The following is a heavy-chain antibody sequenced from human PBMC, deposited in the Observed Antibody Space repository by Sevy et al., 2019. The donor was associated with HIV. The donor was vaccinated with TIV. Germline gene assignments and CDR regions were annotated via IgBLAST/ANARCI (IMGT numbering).Heavy chain of an antibody. CDR1: GYTFTSYG. D-gene: IGHD2-15*01. J-gene: IGHJ4*02. CDR2: ISAYNGNT. CDR3: ARDPGIVVVVAGTFDY. V-gene: IGHV1-18*04. Sequence: ASVKVSCKASGYTFTSYGISWMRQAPGQGLEWMGWISAYNGNTNYAQKLQGRVTMTTDTSTSTAYMELRSLRSDDTAVYYCARDPGIVVVVAGTFDYWGQGTLVTVSS.